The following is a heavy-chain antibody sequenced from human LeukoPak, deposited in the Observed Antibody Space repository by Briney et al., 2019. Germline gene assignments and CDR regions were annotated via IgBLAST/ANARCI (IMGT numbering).Heavy chain of an antibody. CDR1: GGSISSYY. CDR2: IYYSGST. V-gene: IGHV4-59*08. CDR3: ARHFNQWFDP. J-gene: IGHJ5*02. Sequence: SSETLSLTCTVSGGSISSYYWSWIRQPPGKGLEWIGFIYYSGSTNHNPSLKSRVTTSVDTSKNQLSLKLSSVTAADTAMYYCARHFNQWFDPWGQGTLVTVSS.